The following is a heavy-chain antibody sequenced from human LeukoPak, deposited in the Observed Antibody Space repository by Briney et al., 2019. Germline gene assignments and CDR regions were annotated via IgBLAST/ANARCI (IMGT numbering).Heavy chain of an antibody. D-gene: IGHD3-16*01. J-gene: IGHJ4*02. V-gene: IGHV3-66*01. CDR2: IYSGGST. CDR3: AKDAAWGYYFDY. Sequence: HPGGSLRLSCAASGFTVSSNYMSWVRQAPGKGLEWVSVIYSGGSTYYADSVKGRFTISRDNSKNTLYLQMNSLRAEDTAVYYCAKDAAWGYYFDYWGQGTLVTVSS. CDR1: GFTVSSNY.